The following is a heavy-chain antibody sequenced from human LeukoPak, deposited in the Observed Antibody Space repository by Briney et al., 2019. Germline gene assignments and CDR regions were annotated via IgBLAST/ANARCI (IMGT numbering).Heavy chain of an antibody. CDR2: INPNSGGT. D-gene: IGHD3-22*01. CDR1: GYTFTGYY. J-gene: IGHJ4*02. CDR3: ARGARRITMIVVVTLGY. Sequence: ASVKVSCKASGYTFTGYYMHWVRQAPGQGLEWMGRINPNSGGTNYAQKFQGRVTMTRDTSISTAYMELSRLRSDDTAVYYCARGARRITMIVVVTLGYWGQGTLVTVSP. V-gene: IGHV1-2*06.